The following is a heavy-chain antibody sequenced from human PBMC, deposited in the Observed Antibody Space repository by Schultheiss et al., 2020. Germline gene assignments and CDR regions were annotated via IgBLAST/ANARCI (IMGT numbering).Heavy chain of an antibody. CDR2: INGDGVTT. Sequence: GGSLRLSCAASGVTVSSNWMHWVRQAPGKGLVWVSRINGDGVTTNYADSVKGRFTISRDNANNMLYLQMNSLRAEDTAVYYCVSLFWVSWGQGTLVTVSS. D-gene: IGHD2-21*01. CDR1: GVTVSSNW. J-gene: IGHJ5*02. V-gene: IGHV3-74*01. CDR3: VSLFWVS.